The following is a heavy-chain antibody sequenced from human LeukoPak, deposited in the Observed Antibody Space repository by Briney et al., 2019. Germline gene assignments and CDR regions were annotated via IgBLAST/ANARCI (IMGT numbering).Heavy chain of an antibody. V-gene: IGHV1-2*02. D-gene: IGHD2-2*01. CDR2: INPNSGVT. CDR3: ARVGAHRYCSSTSCYEDY. Sequence: ASVKVSCKASGYTFTAYYMHWVRQAPGQGLEWMGWINPNSGVTDYAQKFQGRVTMTRDTSISTAYMELSSLESDDTAVYYCARVGAHRYCSSTSCYEDYWGQGTPVTVSS. CDR1: GYTFTAYY. J-gene: IGHJ4*02.